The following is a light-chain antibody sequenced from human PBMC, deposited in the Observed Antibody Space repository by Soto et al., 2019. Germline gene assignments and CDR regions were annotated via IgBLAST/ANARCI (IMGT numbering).Light chain of an antibody. CDR3: QTWGTGIHGV. Sequence: QPVLTQSPSASASLGASVKLTCTLSSGHSSYAIARHQQQPEKGPRYLMKLNSDGSHSKGDGIPDRFSGSSSGAERYLTISSLQSEDEADYYCQTWGTGIHGVFGGGTKLTVL. CDR2: LNSDGSH. J-gene: IGLJ3*02. CDR1: SGHSSYA. V-gene: IGLV4-69*01.